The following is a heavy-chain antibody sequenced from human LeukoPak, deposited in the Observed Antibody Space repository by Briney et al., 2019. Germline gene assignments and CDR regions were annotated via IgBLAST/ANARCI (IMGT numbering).Heavy chain of an antibody. CDR2: IYPGDSDT. V-gene: IGHV5-51*01. CDR3: ARGKQQLVELDY. Sequence: GESLKISCKGSGYSFTSYWIAWVRQMPRKGLEWMGIIYPGDSDTRYSPSFQGQATISADKSISTAYLQWSSLKASDTALYYCARGKQQLVELDYWGQGTLVTVSS. J-gene: IGHJ4*02. CDR1: GYSFTSYW. D-gene: IGHD6-13*01.